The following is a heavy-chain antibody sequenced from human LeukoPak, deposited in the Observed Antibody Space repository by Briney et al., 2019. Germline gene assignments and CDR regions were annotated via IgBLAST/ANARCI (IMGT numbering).Heavy chain of an antibody. D-gene: IGHD6-19*01. CDR1: AGSISSSNYY. Sequence: SETLSLTCSVSAGSISSSNYYWGWIRQPPGKGLEWIGSIYYSGRTYYNPSLKSRVTISVDTSKKQFSLKLSSVTAADTAVYYCARVKRVAGLADYFDYWGQGTLVTVSS. CDR3: ARVKRVAGLADYFDY. V-gene: IGHV4-39*01. CDR2: IYYSGRT. J-gene: IGHJ4*02.